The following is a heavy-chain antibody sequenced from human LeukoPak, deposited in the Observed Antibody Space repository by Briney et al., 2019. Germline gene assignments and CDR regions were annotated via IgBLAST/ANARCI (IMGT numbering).Heavy chain of an antibody. J-gene: IGHJ4*02. V-gene: IGHV4-4*07. CDR3: AGGYDSSGYYYYQFEY. CDR2: VYSSGST. Sequence: SETLSLTCAVSGTSISNYYWSWIRQPAGKGLEWIGRVYSSGSTSYNPSLQSRVTMSEDTSKNQFSLKLSSVTAADTAVYYCAGGYDSSGYYYYQFEYWGQGTPVTVSS. CDR1: GTSISNYY. D-gene: IGHD3-22*01.